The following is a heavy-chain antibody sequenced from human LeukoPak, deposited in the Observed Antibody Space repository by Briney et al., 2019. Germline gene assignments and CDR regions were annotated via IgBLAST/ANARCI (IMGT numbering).Heavy chain of an antibody. CDR2: INHSGST. V-gene: IGHV4-34*01. CDR3: ARAAYGSGSYLPSIFDY. J-gene: IGHJ4*02. D-gene: IGHD3-10*01. Sequence: SETLSLTCAVYGGSFSGYYWSWIRQAPGKGLEWIGEINHSGSTNYNPSLKSRVTILVDTSKNQFSLKLSSVTAADTAVYYCARAAYGSGSYLPSIFDYWGQGTLVTVSS. CDR1: GGSFSGYY.